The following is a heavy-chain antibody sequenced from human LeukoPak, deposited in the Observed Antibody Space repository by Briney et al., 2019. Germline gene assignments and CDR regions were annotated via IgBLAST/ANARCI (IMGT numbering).Heavy chain of an antibody. V-gene: IGHV3-23*01. D-gene: IGHD3-22*01. Sequence: GGSLRLSCAASGFTFSTYAMRWVRQAPGKGLDWVSSISGRGDRTYYADSVEGRFTMSRDNSKNTLYLQMSSLRADDTPIYYCAKADSSGYYGEFDSWGQGTLVTVSS. CDR3: AKADSSGYYGEFDS. J-gene: IGHJ4*02. CDR1: GFTFSTYA. CDR2: ISGRGDRT.